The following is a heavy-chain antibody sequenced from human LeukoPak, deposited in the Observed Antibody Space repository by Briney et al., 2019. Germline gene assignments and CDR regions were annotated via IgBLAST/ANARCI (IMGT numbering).Heavy chain of an antibody. D-gene: IGHD2-15*01. CDR1: GYTFTSYY. CDR3: ARDLRLYCSGGSCYPPGYFDY. Sequence: GASVKVSCKASGYTFTSYYMHWVRQAPGQGLEWMGGIIPIFGTANYAQKFQGRVTITADESTSTAYMELSSLRSEDTAVYYCARDLRLYCSGGSCYPPGYFDYWGQGTLVTVSS. V-gene: IGHV1-69*13. J-gene: IGHJ4*02. CDR2: IIPIFGTA.